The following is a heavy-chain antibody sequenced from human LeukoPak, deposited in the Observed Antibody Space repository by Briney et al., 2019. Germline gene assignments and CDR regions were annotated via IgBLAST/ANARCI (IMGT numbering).Heavy chain of an antibody. CDR3: AKDQGERYCSSTSCLRHYYDSSGYSSILDY. V-gene: IGHV3-30*02. CDR1: GFTFSSYG. D-gene: IGHD3-22*01. CDR2: IRYDGSNK. J-gene: IGHJ4*02. Sequence: GGSLRLSCAASGFTFSSYGMHWVRQAPGKGLEWVAFIRYDGSNKYYADSVKGRFTISRDNSKNTLYLQMNSLRAEDTAVYYCAKDQGERYCSSTSCLRHYYDSSGYSSILDYWGQGTLVTVSS.